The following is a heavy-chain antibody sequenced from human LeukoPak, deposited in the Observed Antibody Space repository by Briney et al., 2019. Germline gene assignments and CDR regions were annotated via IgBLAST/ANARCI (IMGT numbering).Heavy chain of an antibody. CDR2: INAGNGNT. CDR1: GYTFINYA. D-gene: IGHD3-22*01. V-gene: IGHV1-3*01. Sequence: ASVKVSCKASGYTFINYAMRWVRQAPGQRLEWMGWINAGNGNTKYSQKFQGRVTITRDTSASTVYMELSSLRSEDTAVYYCARDLDSSREDVWGQGTTVTVSS. J-gene: IGHJ6*02. CDR3: ARDLDSSREDV.